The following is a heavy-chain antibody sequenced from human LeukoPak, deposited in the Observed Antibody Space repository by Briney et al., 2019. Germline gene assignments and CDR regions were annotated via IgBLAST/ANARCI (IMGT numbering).Heavy chain of an antibody. CDR3: AKFDEALTGYFDY. D-gene: IGHD3-9*01. CDR1: GFTFSSYG. Sequence: PGGSLRLSCAASGFTFSSYGMSWVRQSPGKGLEWVSGISGGSGTTYYAYYADSVKGRFTISRDNSKNTLYLQMNSLRAEDTAVYYCAKFDEALTGYFDYWGQGTLVTVSS. CDR2: ISGGSGTTYYA. J-gene: IGHJ4*02. V-gene: IGHV3-23*01.